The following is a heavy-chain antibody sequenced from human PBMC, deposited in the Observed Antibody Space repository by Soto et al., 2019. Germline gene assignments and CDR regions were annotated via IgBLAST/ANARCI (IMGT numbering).Heavy chain of an antibody. J-gene: IGHJ6*02. CDR2: IYYSGST. CDR3: ARGNYDYVWGSYHQSPNYYYGMDV. Sequence: SETLSLTCAVYGGSFSCYYWSWIRQPPGKGLEWIGYIYYSGSTYYNPSLKSRVTISVDTSKNQFSLKLSSVTAADTAVYYCARGNYDYVWGSYHQSPNYYYGMDVWGQGTTVTVSS. CDR1: GGSFSCYY. V-gene: IGHV4-30-4*01. D-gene: IGHD3-16*02.